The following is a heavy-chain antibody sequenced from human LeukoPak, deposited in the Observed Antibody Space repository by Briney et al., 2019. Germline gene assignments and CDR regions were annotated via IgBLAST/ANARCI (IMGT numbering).Heavy chain of an antibody. Sequence: GESLKISCKGSGYGFTTYWIGWVRQMPGKGLEWMGIIYPGDSDIRISPSFQGQVTISVDKSICTAYLQWSSLKASDTAMYYCARRAVVIGVGYFDYWGQGTLVTVSS. V-gene: IGHV5-51*01. CDR2: IYPGDSDI. CDR1: GYGFTTYW. J-gene: IGHJ4*02. CDR3: ARRAVVIGVGYFDY. D-gene: IGHD4-23*01.